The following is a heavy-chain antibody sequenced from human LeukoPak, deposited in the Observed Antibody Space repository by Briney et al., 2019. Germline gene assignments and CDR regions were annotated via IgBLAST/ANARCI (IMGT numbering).Heavy chain of an antibody. CDR1: GYTFTGYY. V-gene: IGHV1-2*02. Sequence: ASVKVSCKASGYTFTGYYMHWVRQAPGQGLEWMGWINPNSGGTNYAPKFQGRVTMTRDKSISTAYMELSRLRSDDTAVYYSARGIFGVVWRDKVVDYWGQGTLVTVSS. CDR2: INPNSGGT. D-gene: IGHD3-3*02. J-gene: IGHJ4*02. CDR3: ARGIFGVVWRDKVVDY.